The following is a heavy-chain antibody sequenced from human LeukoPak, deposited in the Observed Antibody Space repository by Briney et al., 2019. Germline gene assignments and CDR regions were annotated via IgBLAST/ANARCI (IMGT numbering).Heavy chain of an antibody. CDR1: GFTFSSYA. V-gene: IGHV3-7*01. CDR3: ARDHGDYFDY. D-gene: IGHD4-17*01. Sequence: GGSLRLSCAASGFTFSSYAMSWVRQAPGKGLEWVANIKQDGSEKYYVDFVKGRFTISRDNAKNSLYLQMNSLRAEDTAVYYCARDHGDYFDYWGQGTLVTVSS. J-gene: IGHJ4*02. CDR2: IKQDGSEK.